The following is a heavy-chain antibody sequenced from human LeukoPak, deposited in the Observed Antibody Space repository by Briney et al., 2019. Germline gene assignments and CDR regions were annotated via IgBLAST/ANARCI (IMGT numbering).Heavy chain of an antibody. V-gene: IGHV3-21*01. J-gene: IGHJ4*02. D-gene: IGHD4-17*01. CDR2: ISSSSSYI. CDR1: GFTFSSYS. CDR3: ARDFATVTYVYFDH. Sequence: GGSLRLSCAASGFTFSSYSMNWVRQAPGKGLEWVSSISSSSSYIYYADSVKGRFTISRDNAKNSLYLQMNSLRAEDTAVYYCARDFATVTYVYFDHWGQGTLVTVSS.